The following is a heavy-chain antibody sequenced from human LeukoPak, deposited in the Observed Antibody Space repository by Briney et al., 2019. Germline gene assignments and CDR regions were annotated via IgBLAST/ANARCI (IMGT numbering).Heavy chain of an antibody. D-gene: IGHD2/OR15-2a*01. CDR3: VSFYETY. CDR1: GNYW. CDR2: INSDGSWT. Sequence: GGSLRLSCAASGNYWMHWVRQAPGKGLVWVSHINSDGSWTSYADSVKGRFTISKDNAQNTVYLQMNSLRAEDTAVYYCVSFYETYWGRGTLVTVSS. J-gene: IGHJ4*02. V-gene: IGHV3-74*01.